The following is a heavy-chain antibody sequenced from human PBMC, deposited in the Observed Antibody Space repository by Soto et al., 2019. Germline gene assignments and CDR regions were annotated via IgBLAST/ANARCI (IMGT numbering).Heavy chain of an antibody. CDR1: GFTFSSYW. Sequence: GGSLRLSCAASGFTFSSYWMHWVRQAPGKGLVWVSRINPDGSATNYADSVKGRFTISRDNAKNTLYLEMNSLRAEDTAVYYCARDGGCDGVDCNNLFDPWGQGTLVTVSS. V-gene: IGHV3-74*01. D-gene: IGHD2-21*01. J-gene: IGHJ5*02. CDR2: INPDGSAT. CDR3: ARDGGCDGVDCNNLFDP.